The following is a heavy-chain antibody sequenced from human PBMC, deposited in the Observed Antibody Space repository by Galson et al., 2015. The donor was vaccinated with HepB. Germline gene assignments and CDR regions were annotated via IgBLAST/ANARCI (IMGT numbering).Heavy chain of an antibody. V-gene: IGHV1-2*06. D-gene: IGHD4-17*01. CDR2: INPKSGTA. CDR1: GYSFSDYY. J-gene: IGHJ3*02. Sequence: SVKVSCKASGYSFSDYYIYWVRQAPGQGLEWMGRINPKSGTAKYAQKFQDRVTVTRDTSISTAYMELNRLMSDDTAFYYCARVTTPVTTTDAFDIWGPGTMVTVSS. CDR3: ARVTTPVTTTDAFDI.